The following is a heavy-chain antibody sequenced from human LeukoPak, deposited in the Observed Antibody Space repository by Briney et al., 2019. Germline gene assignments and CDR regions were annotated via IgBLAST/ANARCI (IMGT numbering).Heavy chain of an antibody. J-gene: IGHJ3*02. CDR1: GGSIRSHY. V-gene: IGHV4-59*08. Sequence: SETLSLTCTVSGGSIRSHYWSWIRQPPGKGLEWIGYIYYSGSTNYNPSLKSRVTISVDTSKNQFSLKLSSVTAADTAVYYCARQGRYYYDSSGYYYSRRIDAFDIWGQGTMVTVSS. CDR2: IYYSGST. D-gene: IGHD3-22*01. CDR3: ARQGRYYYDSSGYYYSRRIDAFDI.